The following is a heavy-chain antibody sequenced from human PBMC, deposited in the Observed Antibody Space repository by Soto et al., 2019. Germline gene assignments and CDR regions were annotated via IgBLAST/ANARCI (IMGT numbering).Heavy chain of an antibody. CDR3: ARDLVGAGSY. CDR1: GFTFSNYW. J-gene: IGHJ4*02. V-gene: IGHV3-74*01. Sequence: AQLVESGGGLVQPGGSLRLSCAASGFTFSNYWMHWVRQVPGQGPVWVSRLNRDGSRTDYADSVRGRFTIFRDNARNTLYLQMNSLSAEDTAMYYCARDLVGAGSYWGQGTVVTVSS. D-gene: IGHD1-26*01. CDR2: LNRDGSRT.